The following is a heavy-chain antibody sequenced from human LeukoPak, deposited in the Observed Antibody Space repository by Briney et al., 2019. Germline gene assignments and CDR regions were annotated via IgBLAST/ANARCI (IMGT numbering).Heavy chain of an antibody. V-gene: IGHV3-23*01. CDR1: GFTFSSYA. D-gene: IGHD2-2*01. J-gene: IGHJ4*02. CDR2: ISGSGGST. CDR3: AKVDRQLLYPDY. Sequence: GGSLRLSCAASGFTFSSYAMSWVRQAPGKGLEWVSAISGSGGSTYYADSVKGRFTISRDNSKNTLYPQMNSLRAEDTAVYYCAKVDRQLLYPDYWGQGTLVTVSS.